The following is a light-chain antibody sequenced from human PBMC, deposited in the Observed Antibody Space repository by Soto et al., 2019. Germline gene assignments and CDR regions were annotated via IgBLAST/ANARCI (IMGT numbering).Light chain of an antibody. CDR3: QQYHNWVT. CDR2: KAS. V-gene: IGKV1-5*03. CDR1: QSISNW. Sequence: DIQMTQSPSTLSASVGDRVSITCRASQSISNWLAWYQQKPGKAPKLLIYKASSLESGVPSRFSGSGSGTEFTHTISSLRPDDFATYYCQQYHNWVTFGQGTRLEIK. J-gene: IGKJ5*01.